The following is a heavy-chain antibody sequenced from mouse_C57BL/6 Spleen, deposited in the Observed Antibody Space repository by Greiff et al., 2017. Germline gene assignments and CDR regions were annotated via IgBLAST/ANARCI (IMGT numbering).Heavy chain of an antibody. CDR1: GFSLTSYA. J-gene: IGHJ4*01. V-gene: IGHV2-9-1*01. D-gene: IGHD2-3*01. CDR2: IWTGGGT. Sequence: VKVVESGPGLVAPSQSLSITCTVSGFSLTSYAISWVRQPPGKGLEWLGVIWTGGGTNYNSALKSRLSISKDNSKSQVFLKMNSLQTDDTARYYCARMDGYHPYAMDYWGQGTSVTVSS. CDR3: ARMDGYHPYAMDY.